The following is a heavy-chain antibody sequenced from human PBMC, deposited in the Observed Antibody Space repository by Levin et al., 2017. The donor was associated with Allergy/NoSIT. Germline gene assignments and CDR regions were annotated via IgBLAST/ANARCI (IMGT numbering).Heavy chain of an antibody. CDR2: ISYDGSNK. Sequence: GGSLRLSCAASGFTFSDYAMHWVRQAPGKGLEWVTIISYDGSNKYYADSMKGRFTISRDNSKNTLYLQMNSLRAEDTAVYYCAKGSFSSGWSGLITNTPFDSWGQGTLVTVSS. D-gene: IGHD6-19*01. V-gene: IGHV3-30*18. J-gene: IGHJ4*02. CDR3: AKGSFSSGWSGLITNTPFDS. CDR1: GFTFSDYA.